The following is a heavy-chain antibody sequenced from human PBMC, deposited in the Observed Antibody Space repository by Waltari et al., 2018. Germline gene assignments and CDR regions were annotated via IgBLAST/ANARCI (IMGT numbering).Heavy chain of an antibody. CDR3: ARDTPGDGIDY. Sequence: EVKLVESGGGLVQPGGSLRLSCAASGFTFRNYWMYWVRQVPGKGLLWVSHANSDGSSPTYADSVKGRFTISRDNAKNTLYLQMNSLRAEDTAIYYCARDTPGDGIDYWGQGILVTVSS. V-gene: IGHV3-74*01. J-gene: IGHJ4*02. D-gene: IGHD7-27*01. CDR2: ANSDGSSP. CDR1: GFTFRNYW.